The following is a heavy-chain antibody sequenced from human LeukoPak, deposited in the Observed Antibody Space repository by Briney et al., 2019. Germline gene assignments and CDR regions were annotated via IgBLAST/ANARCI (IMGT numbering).Heavy chain of an antibody. J-gene: IGHJ5*02. CDR1: GFTFSSYA. CDR2: VSGSGGST. V-gene: IGHV3-23*01. CDR3: AKGNVLRFLEWLSPTSLLINWFDP. D-gene: IGHD3-3*01. Sequence: VASLRLSCAASGFTFSSYAMSWVRQAPGKGLEWVSAVSGSGGSTYYADSVKGRFTISRDNSKNTLYLQMNSLRAEDTAVYYCAKGNVLRFLEWLSPTSLLINWFDPWGQGTLVTVSS.